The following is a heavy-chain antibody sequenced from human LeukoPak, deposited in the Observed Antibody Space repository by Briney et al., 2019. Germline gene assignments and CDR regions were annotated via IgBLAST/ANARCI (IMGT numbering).Heavy chain of an antibody. V-gene: IGHV1-18*01. Sequence: ASVKVSCKASGYTFTSYGISWVRQAPGQGLEWMGWISAYNGNTNYAQKLQGRVTMTTDTSTSTAYMELRSLRSDDTAVYYCARDLGAPSSGRFIDYWGQGTLVTVSS. CDR2: ISAYNGNT. CDR1: GYTFTSYG. CDR3: ARDLGAPSSGRFIDY. D-gene: IGHD6-19*01. J-gene: IGHJ4*02.